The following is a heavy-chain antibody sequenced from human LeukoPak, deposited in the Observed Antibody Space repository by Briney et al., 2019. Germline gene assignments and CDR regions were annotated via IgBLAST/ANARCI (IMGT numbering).Heavy chain of an antibody. V-gene: IGHV3-23*01. CDR1: GFTFSTYA. J-gene: IGHJ4*02. CDR2: FGGSGGSI. D-gene: IGHD2-21*02. CDR3: AKSDCGGDRHLLDY. Sequence: GGSLRLSCAASGFTFSTYAMSWVRQAPGKGLEWVSHFGGSGGSIYYADSVKGRFTISRDNSKTTLYLQMNSLRAEDTAVYYCAKSDCGGDRHLLDYWGQGTLVTVSS.